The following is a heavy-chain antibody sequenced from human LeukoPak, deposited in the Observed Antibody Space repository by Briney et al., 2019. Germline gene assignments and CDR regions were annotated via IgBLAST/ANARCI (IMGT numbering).Heavy chain of an antibody. D-gene: IGHD5-12*01. CDR1: GGSISSYY. CDR2: INHSGST. Sequence: SETLSLTCTVSGGSISSYYWSWIRQPPGKGLEWIGEINHSGSTNYNPSLKSRVTISVDTSKNQFSLKLSSVTAADTAVYYCARALLFYNGYAYYYFDYWGQGTLVTVSS. J-gene: IGHJ4*02. CDR3: ARALLFYNGYAYYYFDY. V-gene: IGHV4-34*01.